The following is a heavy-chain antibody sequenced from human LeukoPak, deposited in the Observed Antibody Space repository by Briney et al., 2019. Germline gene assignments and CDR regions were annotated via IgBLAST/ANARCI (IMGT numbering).Heavy chain of an antibody. Sequence: PSETLSLTCTVSGGSISSYYWTWTRHPPGKGLEDMGEIYMTGSSNCNPYLTWRVTISVDPSKNQFSLRLRSVTAADTAVYYCARVRIGETSYDASDVWGLGTMVTVSS. J-gene: IGHJ3*01. CDR3: ARVRIGETSYDASDV. D-gene: IGHD1-26*01. CDR1: GGSISSYY. V-gene: IGHV4-59*13. CDR2: IYMTGSS.